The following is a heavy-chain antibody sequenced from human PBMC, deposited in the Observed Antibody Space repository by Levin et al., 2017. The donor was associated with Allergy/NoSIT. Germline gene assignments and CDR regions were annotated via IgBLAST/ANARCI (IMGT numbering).Heavy chain of an antibody. CDR2: ISGSGGST. CDR1: GFTFSSYA. J-gene: IGHJ4*02. CDR3: AKAVSSGWYFDY. D-gene: IGHD6-19*01. V-gene: IGHV3-23*01. Sequence: LSLTCAASGFTFSSYAMSWVRQAPGKGLEWVSAISGSGGSTYYADSVKGRFTISRDNSKNTLYLQMNSLRAEDTAVYYCAKAVSSGWYFDYWGQGTLVTVSS.